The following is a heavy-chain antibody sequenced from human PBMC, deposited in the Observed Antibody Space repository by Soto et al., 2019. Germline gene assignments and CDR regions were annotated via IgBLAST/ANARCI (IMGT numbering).Heavy chain of an antibody. D-gene: IGHD1-1*01. Sequence: EVQLVESGGGLLQRGGSLRLSCAASGFTFSIYSMNWVRQALGKGLEWVSYISGGSTTIYYADSVKGRFTISRDKAENSLYLQMNSLRDEDTAVYYCTSGHDLQYGMDVWGQGTAVTVSS. CDR1: GFTFSIYS. J-gene: IGHJ6*02. CDR2: ISGGSTTI. V-gene: IGHV3-48*02. CDR3: TSGHDLQYGMDV.